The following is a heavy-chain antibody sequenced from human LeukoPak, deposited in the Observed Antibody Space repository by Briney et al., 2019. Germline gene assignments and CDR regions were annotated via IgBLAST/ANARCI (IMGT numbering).Heavy chain of an antibody. CDR2: ISSSSSYI. V-gene: IGHV3-21*01. CDR3: ARDCLGEVAVSYDAFDI. CDR1: GFTFSSYS. J-gene: IGHJ3*02. Sequence: GGSLRLSCAASGFTFSSYSMNWVRQAPGKGLEWVSYISSSSSYIYYEDSVKGRFTISRDNAKNSLYLQMNSLRAEDTAVYYCARDCLGEVAVSYDAFDIWGQGTMVTVSS. D-gene: IGHD6-19*01.